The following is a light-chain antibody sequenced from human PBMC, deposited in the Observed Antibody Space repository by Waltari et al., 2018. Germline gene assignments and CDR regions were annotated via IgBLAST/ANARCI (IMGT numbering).Light chain of an antibody. CDR1: SSDVGSHYL. CDR3: SSYGGINNSPYV. V-gene: IGLV2-8*01. CDR2: EVS. J-gene: IGLJ1*01. Sequence: QSALTHPPSASGSPGQSVTISCPGTSSDVGSHYLFSWYKQFPGKAPKLIIWEVSRRPSGVPDRFSGSKSGNTASLTVSGLQAEDEADYYCSSYGGINNSPYVFGTGTKVTV.